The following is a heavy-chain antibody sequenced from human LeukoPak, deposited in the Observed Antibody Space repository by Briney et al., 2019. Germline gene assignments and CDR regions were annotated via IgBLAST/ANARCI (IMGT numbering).Heavy chain of an antibody. J-gene: IGHJ4*02. V-gene: IGHV3-11*01. CDR1: GFTFSDHY. CDR2: ISNNHSPT. D-gene: IGHD6-19*01. CDR3: ARGAGRLADY. Sequence: KPGGSLRLSCTASGFTFSDHYMRWIREAPGKGLEWVSYISNNHSPTYYADSVRGRFTISRDNAKNSLYLQMDSLSAEDTAVYYCARGAGRLADYWGQGTLVTVSS.